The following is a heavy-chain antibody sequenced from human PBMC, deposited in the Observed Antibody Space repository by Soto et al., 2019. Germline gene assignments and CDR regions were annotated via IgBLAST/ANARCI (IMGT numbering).Heavy chain of an antibody. CDR1: GGSVSSGNYF. CDR3: AILTKPTAVTTAFRGGYGLDV. Sequence: SETLSLSCTVSGGSVSSGNYFWSWIRQPPGKGLEWIGYIHSSGSTNYNPSLKSRVTISADTSRNQFSLKLTSVTAADTAVYYCAILTKPTAVTTAFRGGYGLDVWGQGTTVTVSS. J-gene: IGHJ6*02. D-gene: IGHD4-17*01. CDR2: IHSSGST. V-gene: IGHV4-61*01.